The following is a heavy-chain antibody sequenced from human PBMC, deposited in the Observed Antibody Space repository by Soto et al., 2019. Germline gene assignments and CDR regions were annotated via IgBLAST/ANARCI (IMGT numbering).Heavy chain of an antibody. CDR1: GGSVSSGSYY. D-gene: IGHD6-19*01. CDR2: KYYSGST. Sequence: PSETLSLTCIVSGGSVSSGSYYWSWIRQPPSKGLEWIGYKYYSGSTNYNPSLKSRVTISVDTSKNQFSLKPSSVTAADTAVYYCARGPAYSSGWYVDYWGQGTLVTVSS. J-gene: IGHJ4*02. CDR3: ARGPAYSSGWYVDY. V-gene: IGHV4-61*01.